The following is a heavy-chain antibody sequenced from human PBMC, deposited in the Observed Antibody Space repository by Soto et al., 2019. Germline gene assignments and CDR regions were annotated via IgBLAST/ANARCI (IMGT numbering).Heavy chain of an antibody. CDR3: ARDDYGGNAADY. CDR1: GFTFSSYA. CDR2: ISGSGGST. D-gene: IGHD4-17*01. V-gene: IGHV3-23*01. J-gene: IGHJ4*02. Sequence: EVQLLESGGGLVQPGGSLRLSCAASGFTFSSYAMSWVRQAPGKGLEWVSAISGSGGSTYYADSVKGRFTISRDNSKNTLFLQMNGLRVDDTAVYYCARDDYGGNAADYWGQGTLVTVSS.